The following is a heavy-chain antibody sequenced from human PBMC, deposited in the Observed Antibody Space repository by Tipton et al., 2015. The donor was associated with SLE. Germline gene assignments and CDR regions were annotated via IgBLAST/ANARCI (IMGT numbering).Heavy chain of an antibody. Sequence: TLSLTCTVSDYSITSGHYWGWVRQPPGKGLEWIGSIYHRGTTYYSPSLQSRVIISVDTSKNQFSLKLSSATAADTAVYYCVAVNQFIQQQLSYWGQGTLVTVSS. D-gene: IGHD1-1*01. CDR2: IYHRGTT. J-gene: IGHJ4*02. CDR1: DYSITSGHY. CDR3: VAVNQFIQQQLSY. V-gene: IGHV4-38-2*02.